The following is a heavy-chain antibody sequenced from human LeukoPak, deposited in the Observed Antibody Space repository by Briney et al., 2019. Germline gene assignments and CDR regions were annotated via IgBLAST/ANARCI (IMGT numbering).Heavy chain of an antibody. Sequence: SETLSLTCAVYGGSFSGYYWSWIRQPPGKGLEWIGEINHSGSTNYNPSLKSRVTISVDTSKNQFSLKLSSVTAADTAVYYCARRRIVVVITGGIGGHRAFDIWGQGTMVTVSS. D-gene: IGHD3-22*01. CDR3: ARRRIVVVITGGIGGHRAFDI. V-gene: IGHV4-34*01. CDR1: GGSFSGYY. J-gene: IGHJ3*02. CDR2: INHSGST.